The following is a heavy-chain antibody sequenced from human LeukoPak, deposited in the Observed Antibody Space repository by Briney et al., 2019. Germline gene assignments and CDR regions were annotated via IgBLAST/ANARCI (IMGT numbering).Heavy chain of an antibody. D-gene: IGHD1-26*01. J-gene: IGHJ4*02. CDR2: ITHNGKS. CDR1: GAPFSGYY. Sequence: KPSETLSLTCAVYGAPFSGYYKTWIRQSPGEGLEWIGEITHNGKSNYNPSLKSRVTISVDTSRNQFSLRLTSVTAADAGVYYCVLGRWEPAGSYWGQGTLVAISS. V-gene: IGHV4-34*01. CDR3: VLGRWEPAGSY.